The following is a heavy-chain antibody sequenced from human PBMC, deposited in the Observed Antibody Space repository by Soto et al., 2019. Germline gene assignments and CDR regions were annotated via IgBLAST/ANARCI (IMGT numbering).Heavy chain of an antibody. Sequence: SETLSLTCAVYGGSFSGYYWSWIRQPPGKGLEWIGEINHSGSTNYNPSLKSRVTISVDTSKNQFSLKLSSVTAADTAVYYCARVASISIAAAGTIDYWGQGTLVT. V-gene: IGHV4-34*01. CDR1: GGSFSGYY. D-gene: IGHD6-13*01. J-gene: IGHJ4*02. CDR3: ARVASISIAAAGTIDY. CDR2: INHSGST.